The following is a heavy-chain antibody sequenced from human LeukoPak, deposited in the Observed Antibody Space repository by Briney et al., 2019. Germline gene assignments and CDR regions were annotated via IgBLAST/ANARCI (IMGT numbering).Heavy chain of an antibody. V-gene: IGHV3-30*02. D-gene: IGHD1-1*01. CDR2: IRYDGSNK. Sequence: GGSLRLSCAASGFTFSSYGMHWVRQAPGKGLEWVAFIRYDGSNKYYADSVKGRFTISRDNSKNTLYLQMNSLKASDTAMYYCGRPKTTTSWDAFDIWGQGTMVSVSS. J-gene: IGHJ3*02. CDR1: GFTFSSYG. CDR3: GRPKTTTSWDAFDI.